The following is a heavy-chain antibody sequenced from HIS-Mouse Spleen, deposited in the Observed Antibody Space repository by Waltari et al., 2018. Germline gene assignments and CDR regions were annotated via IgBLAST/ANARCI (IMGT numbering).Heavy chain of an antibody. V-gene: IGHV5-51*01. Sequence: EVQLVQSGAEVKKPGESLKISCKGSGYSFTSYWNGWVRQMPGKGLEWMGTIYPGDSDTRYSPSFQGQVTISADKSISTAYLQWSSLKASDTAMYYCARLGVVSSLRHRSIVGAFVDYWGQGTLVTVSS. J-gene: IGHJ4*02. D-gene: IGHD1-26*01. CDR1: GYSFTSYW. CDR3: ARLGVVSSLRHRSIVGAFVDY. CDR2: IYPGDSDT.